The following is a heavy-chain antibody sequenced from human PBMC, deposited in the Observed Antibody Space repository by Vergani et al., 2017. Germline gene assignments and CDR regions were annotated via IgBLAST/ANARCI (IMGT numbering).Heavy chain of an antibody. V-gene: IGHV1-69*08. D-gene: IGHD4-17*01. CDR2: IIPILGIA. CDR3: ARDFVTTRFRWFDP. Sequence: QVQLVQSGAEVKKPGSSVKVSCKASGGTFSSYTISWVRQAPGQGLEWMGRIIPILGIANYAQKFQGRVTITADKSTSTAYMELSSLRSEDTAVYYCARDFVTTRFRWFDPWGQGTLVTVSS. J-gene: IGHJ5*02. CDR1: GGTFSSYT.